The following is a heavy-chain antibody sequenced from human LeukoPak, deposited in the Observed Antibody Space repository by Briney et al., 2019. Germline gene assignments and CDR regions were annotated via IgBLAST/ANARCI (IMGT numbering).Heavy chain of an antibody. J-gene: IGHJ4*02. Sequence: PGGSLRLSCAASEFTVSSNYMNWVRQAPGKGLEWVSVIYSGGTTYYADSVKGRFTISRDNSKNTLYLQMNSLRVEDTAVYYCARDRGVGGTNTHFDYWGQGTLVTVSS. CDR3: ARDRGVGGTNTHFDY. CDR1: EFTVSSNY. V-gene: IGHV3-66*01. CDR2: IYSGGTT. D-gene: IGHD2-15*01.